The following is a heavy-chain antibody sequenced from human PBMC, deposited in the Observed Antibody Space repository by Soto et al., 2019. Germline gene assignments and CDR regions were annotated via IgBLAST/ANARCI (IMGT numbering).Heavy chain of an antibody. CDR2: ISIGSGSI. J-gene: IGHJ3*01. CDR1: GFTFSNYA. Sequence: LEESGGGLVQPGGSLRVSCAASGFTFSNYAMNWVRQAPGKGLEWVSYISIGSGSIFYADSVKGRFTISRDDAKNSLYLQMNTLRDEDTAVYYCVRDDRWAFDFWGQGTMVTVSS. D-gene: IGHD3-22*01. CDR3: VRDDRWAFDF. V-gene: IGHV3-48*02.